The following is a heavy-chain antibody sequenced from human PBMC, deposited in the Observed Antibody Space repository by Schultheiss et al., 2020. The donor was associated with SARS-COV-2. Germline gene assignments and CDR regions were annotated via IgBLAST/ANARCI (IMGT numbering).Heavy chain of an antibody. CDR3: ARDRLMTRSGYNWFDP. V-gene: IGHV1-2*06. D-gene: IGHD3-9*01. Sequence: ASVKVSCKASGYTFTGYYMHWVRQAPGQGLEWMGRINPNSGGTNYAQKLQGRVTMTTDTSTSTAYMELSRLRSDDTAVYYCARDRLMTRSGYNWFDPWGQGTLVTVSS. CDR2: INPNSGGT. CDR1: GYTFTGYY. J-gene: IGHJ5*02.